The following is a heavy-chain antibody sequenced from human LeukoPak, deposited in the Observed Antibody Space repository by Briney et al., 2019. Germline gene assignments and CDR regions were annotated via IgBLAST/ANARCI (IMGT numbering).Heavy chain of an antibody. V-gene: IGHV1-2*02. J-gene: IGHJ4*02. D-gene: IGHD2-2*01. CDR2: INPNSGGT. CDR3: TRPRPSTTSCHFCFVY. CDR1: RYTSTGYY. Sequence: GASVKVSCKASRYTSTGYYMHWVRQAPGRGLEWMGWINPNSGGTNYAQKFQGRVTMTRDTSTSTAYMELSRLTSDDTAVYYCTRPRPSTTSCHFCFVYWGQGTLVTVSS.